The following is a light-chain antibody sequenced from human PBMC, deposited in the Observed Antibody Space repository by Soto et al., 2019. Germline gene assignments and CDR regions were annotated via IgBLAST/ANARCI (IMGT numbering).Light chain of an antibody. V-gene: IGKV1-33*01. CDR2: DAS. Sequence: DIQMTQSASSLSVSLGDRVTITCQASQDISNYLNWYQHKPGKAPKILIYDASTLETGVPSRFSGSGSGTDFTFTISSLKPEDIATYYCLQFHNLPTFGGGTKVDIK. CDR1: QDISNY. J-gene: IGKJ4*01. CDR3: LQFHNLPT.